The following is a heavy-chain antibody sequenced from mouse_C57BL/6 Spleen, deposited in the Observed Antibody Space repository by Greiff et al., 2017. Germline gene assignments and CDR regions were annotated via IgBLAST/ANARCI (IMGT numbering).Heavy chain of an antibody. D-gene: IGHD1-1*01. V-gene: IGHV1-52*01. Sequence: VQLPPPVSDLLRPGSSVQLSCKASGYTFTSYWMHWVKQRPIQGLEWIGNIDPSDSETHYNQKFKDKATLTVDKSSSTAYMQLSSLTSEDSAVYYCARDYGWYFDVWGTGTTVTVSS. CDR2: IDPSDSET. CDR1: GYTFTSYW. CDR3: ARDYGWYFDV. J-gene: IGHJ1*03.